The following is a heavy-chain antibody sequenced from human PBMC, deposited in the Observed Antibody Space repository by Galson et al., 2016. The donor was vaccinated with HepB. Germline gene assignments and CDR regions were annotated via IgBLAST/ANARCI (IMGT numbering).Heavy chain of an antibody. J-gene: IGHJ4*01. V-gene: IGHV4-59*11. CDR1: GASISGHY. D-gene: IGHD3-10*01. CDR3: AKSGSEGST. CDR2: FSSRRNF. Sequence: SETLSLTCAVSGASISGHYWSWIRQPPGRGLEWIGCFSSRRNFNYNPSLGSRLIISGDTSKSQVSLMLSSVTAADTAVYYCAKSGSEGSTWGHGILVTVAS.